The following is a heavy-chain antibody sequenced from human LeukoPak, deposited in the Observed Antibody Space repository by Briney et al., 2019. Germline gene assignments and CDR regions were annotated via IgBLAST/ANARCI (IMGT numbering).Heavy chain of an antibody. Sequence: SQTLSLTCTVSGGSISSGDYYWSWIRQPPGKGLGWIGYIYYSGSTYYNPSLKSRVTISVDTSKNQFSLKLSSVTAADTAVYFCASLSSGYYYYYMDVWGKGTTVTVSS. V-gene: IGHV4-30-4*08. CDR1: GGSISSGDYY. CDR3: ASLSSGYYYYYMDV. D-gene: IGHD3-22*01. J-gene: IGHJ6*03. CDR2: IYYSGST.